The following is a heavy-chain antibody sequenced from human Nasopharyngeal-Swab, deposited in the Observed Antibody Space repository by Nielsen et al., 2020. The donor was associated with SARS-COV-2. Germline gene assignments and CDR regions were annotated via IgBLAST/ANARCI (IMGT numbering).Heavy chain of an antibody. J-gene: IGHJ4*02. CDR1: GFTFSSYA. D-gene: IGHD3-3*01. V-gene: IGHV3-30-3*01. CDR2: ISYDGSNK. CDR3: ATPSPQGYDFWSGYGS. Sequence: GGSLRLSCAASGFTFSSYAMHWVRQAPGKGLEWAAVISYDGSNKYYADSVKGRFTISRDNSKNTLYLQMNSLRAEDTAVYYCATPSPQGYDFWSGYGSWGQGTLVTVSS.